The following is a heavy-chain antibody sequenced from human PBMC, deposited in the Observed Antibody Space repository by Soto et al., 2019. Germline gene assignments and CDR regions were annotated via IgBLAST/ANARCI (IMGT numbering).Heavy chain of an antibody. CDR1: DGSSSSSSYY. D-gene: IGHD2-21*02. CDR2: IYYSGST. V-gene: IGHV4-39*01. Sequence: SQTMSVTCTVADGSSSSSSYYWGWIRQPPGKGLEWIGSIYYSGSTYYNPSLKSRVTISVDTSKNQFSLKLSSVTAADTAVYYCAGRGDIVVVTTTDAFDIWGQGTMVTVSS. J-gene: IGHJ3*02. CDR3: AGRGDIVVVTTTDAFDI.